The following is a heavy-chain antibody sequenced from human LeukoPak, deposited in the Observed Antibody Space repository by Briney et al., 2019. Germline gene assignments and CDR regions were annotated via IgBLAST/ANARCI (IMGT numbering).Heavy chain of an antibody. CDR3: ARIDGSDDY. CDR2: IYSGGTT. J-gene: IGHJ4*02. Sequence: GGSLRLSCAASGFTFSSYAMHWVRQAPGKGLEWVSVIYSGGTTYYSDSVRGRFTISRDNSKNTLYLQMNSLTADDTAVYYCARIDGSDDYWGQGTLVTVSS. V-gene: IGHV3-53*01. CDR1: GFTFSSYA. D-gene: IGHD5-24*01.